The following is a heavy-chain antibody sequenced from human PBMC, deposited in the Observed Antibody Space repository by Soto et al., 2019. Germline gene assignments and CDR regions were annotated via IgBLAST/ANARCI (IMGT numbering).Heavy chain of an antibody. CDR2: ISAYNGNT. V-gene: IGHV1-18*01. CDR1: GYTFTSYG. J-gene: IGHJ4*02. Sequence: ASVKVSCKASGYTFTSYGISWVRQVPGQGLEWMGWISAYNGNTNYAQKLQGRVTMTTDTSTSTAYMELRSLRSDDTAVYYCARDRLGYCTNGVCYGFSDFDYWGQGTLVTVSS. D-gene: IGHD2-8*01. CDR3: ARDRLGYCTNGVCYGFSDFDY.